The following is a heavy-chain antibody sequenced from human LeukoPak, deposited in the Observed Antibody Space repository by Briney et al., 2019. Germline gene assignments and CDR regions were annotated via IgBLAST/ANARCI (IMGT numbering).Heavy chain of an antibody. CDR3: ARGQGATVPQVGKIWFDP. Sequence: SSETLSLTCAVYIDSFTNYYWNWLRQTPGKGLEWIGEVNDSGGTNINPSLRSRVTLSVDTSKNQFSLKLISVTAADTAVYYCARGQGATVPQVGKIWFDPWGQGTLVTVSS. D-gene: IGHD1-26*01. CDR1: IDSFTNYY. V-gene: IGHV4-34*01. CDR2: VNDSGGT. J-gene: IGHJ5*02.